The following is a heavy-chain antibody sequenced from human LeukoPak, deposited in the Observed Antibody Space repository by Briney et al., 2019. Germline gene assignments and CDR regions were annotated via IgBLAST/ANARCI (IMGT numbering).Heavy chain of an antibody. D-gene: IGHD6-13*01. Sequence: GESLKISCKGSGYRFSTYWIGWVRQMPGKGLEWMGIIYPGDSDTRYSPSFQGQVTISADKSISTAYLQWSSLKASDTAMYYCARQQQLGHERYFDYWGQGTLVTVSS. J-gene: IGHJ4*02. CDR1: GYRFSTYW. CDR2: IYPGDSDT. V-gene: IGHV5-51*01. CDR3: ARQQQLGHERYFDY.